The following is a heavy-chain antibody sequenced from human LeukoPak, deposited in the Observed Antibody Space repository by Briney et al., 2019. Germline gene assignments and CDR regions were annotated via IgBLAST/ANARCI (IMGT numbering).Heavy chain of an antibody. Sequence: ASVTVSCRVSGYTFTGYYMHWVRQAPGQGREWVGWINPNGGGTNYAQKFQGRVTMTRDTSISTAYMELSRLRSDDTAVYYCAREVQYYDILTGGNWFDPWGQGTLVTVSS. CDR2: INPNGGGT. CDR3: AREVQYYDILTGGNWFDP. D-gene: IGHD3-9*01. V-gene: IGHV1-2*02. J-gene: IGHJ5*02. CDR1: GYTFTGYY.